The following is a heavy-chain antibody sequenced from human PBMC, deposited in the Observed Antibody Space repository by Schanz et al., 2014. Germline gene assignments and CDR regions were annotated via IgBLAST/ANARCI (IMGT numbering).Heavy chain of an antibody. Sequence: EVQLAESGGGLVQPGGSLRLSCVASGFTFTNYAMTWVRQPPGKGLEWVSLIDYAGSTNYADSVKGRMTVSRDTSKNALFLQMNNLRAEDTAVYYCASPPISVAGRLADYWGQGILVAVSS. CDR3: ASPPISVAGRLADY. CDR1: GFTFTNYA. J-gene: IGHJ4*02. D-gene: IGHD6-19*01. CDR2: IDYAGST. V-gene: IGHV3-66*01.